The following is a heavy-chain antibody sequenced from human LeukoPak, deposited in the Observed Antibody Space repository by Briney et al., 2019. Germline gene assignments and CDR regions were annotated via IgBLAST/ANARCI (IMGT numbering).Heavy chain of an antibody. CDR3: ATLGGLYYESHGYPDFDH. CDR2: INQSGST. CDR1: GGSLSPYY. J-gene: IGHJ4*02. V-gene: IGHV4-34*01. D-gene: IGHD3-22*01. Sequence: SETLSLTCSVSGGSLSPYYWSWIRQPPGGGLDWLGEINQSGSTNYNPSLESRVTISVEKFKDQFSLEVTSVTAADTAIYYCATLGGLYYESHGYPDFDHWGQGTLVTVSS.